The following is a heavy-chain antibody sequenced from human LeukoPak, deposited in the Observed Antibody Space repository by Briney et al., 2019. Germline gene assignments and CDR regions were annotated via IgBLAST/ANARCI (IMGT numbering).Heavy chain of an antibody. Sequence: GGSLRLSCAASGFTFDDYAMHWVRQAPGKGLEWVSGISWNSGSIGYADSVKGRFTISRDNAKNSLYLQMNSLRAEDTALYYCAKDLSPYYYGMDVWGRGTTVTVSS. CDR2: ISWNSGSI. CDR1: GFTFDDYA. J-gene: IGHJ6*02. CDR3: AKDLSPYYYGMDV. V-gene: IGHV3-9*01.